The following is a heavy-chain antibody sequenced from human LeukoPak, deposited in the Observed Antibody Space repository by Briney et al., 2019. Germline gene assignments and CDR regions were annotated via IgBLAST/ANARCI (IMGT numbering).Heavy chain of an antibody. J-gene: IGHJ1*01. CDR2: ISGSGRYI. CDR3: ARDRLVGPSPSGYFQH. CDR1: GFTFSDYS. D-gene: IGHD1-26*01. V-gene: IGHV3-21*01. Sequence: GGSLRLSCAASGFTFSDYSMNWVRQAPGKGLEWVSSISGSGRYIYYADSLKGRFTISRDNAKNSLYLQMYSLRADDTAVYYCARDRLVGPSPSGYFQHWGQSTLVTVSS.